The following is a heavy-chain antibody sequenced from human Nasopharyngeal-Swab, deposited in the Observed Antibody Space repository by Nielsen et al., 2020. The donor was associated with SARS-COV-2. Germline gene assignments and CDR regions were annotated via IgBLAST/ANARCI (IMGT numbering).Heavy chain of an antibody. Sequence: WIRQPPGKALEWLAHIFSKDEKSYSTSLKGRLTISKDTSKSQVVLNMTNMDPVDTATYYCARIEGEAMAYYYYGMDVWGQGTTVTVSS. D-gene: IGHD5-18*01. V-gene: IGHV2-26*01. CDR3: ARIEGEAMAYYYYGMDV. CDR2: IFSKDEK. J-gene: IGHJ6*02.